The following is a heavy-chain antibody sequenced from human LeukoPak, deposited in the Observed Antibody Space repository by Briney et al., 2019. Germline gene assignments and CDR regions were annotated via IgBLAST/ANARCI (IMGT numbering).Heavy chain of an antibody. CDR1: GFTFGTYW. Sequence: GGSLRLSREASGFTFGTYWMHWGRQVPGKGLVWVSRINSDGSSTTYADSVKGRFTISRDNAKNTLYLQMNNLRAGDTGVYYCARDIYYRMDVWGQGTTVTVSS. V-gene: IGHV3-74*01. J-gene: IGHJ6*02. CDR2: INSDGSST. CDR3: ARDIYYRMDV.